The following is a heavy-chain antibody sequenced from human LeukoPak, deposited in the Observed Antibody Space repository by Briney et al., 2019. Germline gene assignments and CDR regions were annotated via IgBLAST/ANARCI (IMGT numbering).Heavy chain of an antibody. CDR2: IYYSGST. V-gene: IGHV4-39*01. CDR3: ARRRYDSSTYNFDS. J-gene: IGHJ4*02. CDR1: GGSITGNTYY. D-gene: IGHD3-22*01. Sequence: SETLSLTCDVSGGSITGNTYYWGWIRPPPGKGLEWIGTIYYSGSTYYRPSLKSRVTISMDRSKNQISLKMASVTAADTAICYCARRRYDSSTYNFDSWGPGTLVTVSS.